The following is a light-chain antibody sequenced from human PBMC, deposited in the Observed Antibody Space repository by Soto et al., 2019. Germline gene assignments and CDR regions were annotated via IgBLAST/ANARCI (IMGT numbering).Light chain of an antibody. Sequence: QSVLTQPASVSGSPGQSITISCTGTSSDVGGYNYVSWYRQHPGKAPKLMIYEVSNRPSGVSNRFSGSKSGNTASLTISGLQAEDEADYYCSSYTSSSTLDVFGTGTKVTV. J-gene: IGLJ1*01. V-gene: IGLV2-14*01. CDR3: SSYTSSSTLDV. CDR1: SSDVGGYNY. CDR2: EVS.